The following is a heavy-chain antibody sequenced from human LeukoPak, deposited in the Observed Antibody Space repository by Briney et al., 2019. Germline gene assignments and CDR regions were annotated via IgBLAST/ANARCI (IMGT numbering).Heavy chain of an antibody. CDR1: GGSITSTTYY. J-gene: IGHJ4*02. V-gene: IGHV4-39*01. CDR3: AKRHHDFWRPFDS. CDR2: IHSNGNT. D-gene: IGHD3-3*01. Sequence: SETLSLTCAVSGGSITSTTYYWGWIRQPPGKGLEWIGRIHSNGNTYYNPSLESRVTISVDTSKNQFSLKLSSVTAADSAVYYCAKRHHDFWRPFDSWGQGTLVTVSS.